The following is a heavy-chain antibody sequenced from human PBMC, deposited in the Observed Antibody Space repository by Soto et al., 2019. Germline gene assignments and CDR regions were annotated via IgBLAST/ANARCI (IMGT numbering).Heavy chain of an antibody. J-gene: IGHJ4*02. CDR3: ARASSSGWYAGHFDY. V-gene: IGHV3-30-3*01. CDR2: ISYDGSNK. D-gene: IGHD6-19*01. Sequence: PGGSLRLSCAASGFTFSSYAMHWVRQAPGKGLEWVAVISYDGSNKYYADSVKGRFTISRDNSKNTLYLQMNSLRAEDTAVYYCARASSSGWYAGHFDYWGQGTLVTVS. CDR1: GFTFSSYA.